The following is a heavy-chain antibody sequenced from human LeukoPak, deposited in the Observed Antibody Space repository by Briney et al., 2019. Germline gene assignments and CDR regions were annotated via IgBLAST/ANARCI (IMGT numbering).Heavy chain of an antibody. CDR3: VGDGGVSGYDLLDY. Sequence: GGSLRLSCAASGFTFSNYWMSWVRQAPGKGLEWVAHINQDGSEEHYMDSVKARFIISRDNAKNSLSLQMDSLRAEDTAVYYWVGDGGVSGYDLLDYWGQGTLVTVSS. D-gene: IGHD5-12*01. CDR2: INQDGSEE. CDR1: GFTFSNYW. J-gene: IGHJ4*02. V-gene: IGHV3-7*01.